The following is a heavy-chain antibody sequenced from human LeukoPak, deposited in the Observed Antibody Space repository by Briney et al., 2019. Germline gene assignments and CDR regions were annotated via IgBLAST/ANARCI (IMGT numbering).Heavy chain of an antibody. J-gene: IGHJ3*02. Sequence: SETLSLTCTVSGGPISSYYWSWIRQPPGKGLEWIGYIYYGGSTNYNPSLKSRVTISVDTSKNQFSLKLSSVTAADTAVYYCARSPRAVAETGAFDIWGQGTMVTVSS. V-gene: IGHV4-59*01. CDR3: ARSPRAVAETGAFDI. D-gene: IGHD6-19*01. CDR1: GGPISSYY. CDR2: IYYGGST.